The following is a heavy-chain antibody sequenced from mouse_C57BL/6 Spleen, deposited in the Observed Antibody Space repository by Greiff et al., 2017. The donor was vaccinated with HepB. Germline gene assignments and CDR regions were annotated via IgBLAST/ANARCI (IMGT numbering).Heavy chain of an antibody. CDR2: IDPETGGT. J-gene: IGHJ3*01. V-gene: IGHV1-15*01. D-gene: IGHD1-1*01. CDR3: TRDYGSSPWFAY. CDR1: GYTFTDYE. Sequence: VQLQQSGAELVRPGASVTLSCKASGYTFTDYEMHWVKQTPVHGLEWIGAIDPETGGTAYNQKFKGKAILTADKSSRTAYMELRSLHAVDSAVYSCTRDYGSSPWFAYWGQGTLVTVSA.